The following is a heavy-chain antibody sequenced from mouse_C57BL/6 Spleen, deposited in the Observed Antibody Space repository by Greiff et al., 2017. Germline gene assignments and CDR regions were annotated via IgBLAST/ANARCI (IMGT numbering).Heavy chain of an antibody. D-gene: IGHD1-1*01. CDR2: IDPETGGT. V-gene: IGHV1-15*01. CDR3: TRWDYGSSYGFAY. J-gene: IGHJ3*01. CDR1: GYTFTDYE. Sequence: LVESGAELVRPGASVTLSCKASGYTFTDYEMHWVKQTPVHGLEWIGAIDPETGGTAYNQKFKGKAILTADKSSSTAYMELRSLTSEDSAVYYCTRWDYGSSYGFAYWGQGTLVTVSA.